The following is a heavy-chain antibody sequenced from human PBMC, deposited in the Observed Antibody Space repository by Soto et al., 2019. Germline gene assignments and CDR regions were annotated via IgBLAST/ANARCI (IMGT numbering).Heavy chain of an antibody. CDR1: AFTFSRFA. Sequence: EVQLLESGGGLVQPGGSLRLSCAASAFTFSRFAMSWVRQTPGNGLGWVSAISGGGDNTFYADSVKGRFTISRDNSKNTLYLQMNGLRVEDTAVYYCAKGLSGSGAYQWFDPWGQGTLVTVSS. CDR2: ISGGGDNT. V-gene: IGHV3-23*01. D-gene: IGHD3-10*01. CDR3: AKGLSGSGAYQWFDP. J-gene: IGHJ5*02.